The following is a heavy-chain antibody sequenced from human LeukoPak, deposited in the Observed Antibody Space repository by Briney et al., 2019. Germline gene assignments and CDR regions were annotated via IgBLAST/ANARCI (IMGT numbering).Heavy chain of an antibody. CDR2: IIPILGIA. Sequence: SVKVSCKASGGTFSSYAISWVRQAPGQGLEWMGRIIPILGIANYAQKFQGRVTITADKSTSTAYMELSSLRSEDTAVYYCARASAHRGIAVAGVYWYFDLWGRGTLVTVSS. J-gene: IGHJ2*01. CDR3: ARASAHRGIAVAGVYWYFDL. CDR1: GGTFSSYA. D-gene: IGHD6-19*01. V-gene: IGHV1-69*04.